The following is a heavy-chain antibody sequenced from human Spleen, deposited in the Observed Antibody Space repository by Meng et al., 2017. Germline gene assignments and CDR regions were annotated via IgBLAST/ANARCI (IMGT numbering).Heavy chain of an antibody. D-gene: IGHD3-16*01. V-gene: IGHV4-4*03. CDR3: ARLGGVDPSPPL. CDR2: IYHSGRT. Sequence: GRVYLPGTSLRLCCAAAGFTIMTYALGWVRPAPGKGLEWIGEIYHSGRTNYNSFLESRVTISVDQSKNQFSLNLYSVTAADTAFYYCARLGGVDPSPPLWGQGTLVTVSS. CDR1: AGFTIMTYA. J-gene: IGHJ4*02.